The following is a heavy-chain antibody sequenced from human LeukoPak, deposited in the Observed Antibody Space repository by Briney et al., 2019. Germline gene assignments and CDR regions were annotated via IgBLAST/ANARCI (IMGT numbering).Heavy chain of an antibody. Sequence: SETLSLTCTVSGGSISSSSYYWGWIRQPPGKGLEWIGSIYYSGSTYYNPSLKSRVTISVDTSKNQFSLKLSSVTAADAAVYYCARLTTSSDYWGQGTLVTVSS. CDR2: IYYSGST. V-gene: IGHV4-39*01. D-gene: IGHD4-11*01. J-gene: IGHJ4*02. CDR3: ARLTTSSDY. CDR1: GGSISSSSYY.